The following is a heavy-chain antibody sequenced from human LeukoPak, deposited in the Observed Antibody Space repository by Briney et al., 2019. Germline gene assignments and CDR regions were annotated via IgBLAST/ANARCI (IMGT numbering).Heavy chain of an antibody. D-gene: IGHD3-3*01. CDR3: AREPYYDFWSGYFGTQTYYYYGMDV. V-gene: IGHV3-30-3*01. J-gene: IGHJ6*02. CDR1: GFTFSSYA. CDR2: ISYDGSNK. Sequence: PGRSLRLSCAASGFTFSSYAMHWVRQAPGKGLEWVAVISYDGSNKYYADSVKGRFTISRDNSKNTLYLQMNSLRAEDTAVYYCAREPYYDFWSGYFGTQTYYYYGMDVWGQGTTVTVSS.